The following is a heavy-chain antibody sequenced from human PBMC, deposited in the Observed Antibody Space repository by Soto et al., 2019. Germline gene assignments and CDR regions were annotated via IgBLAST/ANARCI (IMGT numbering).Heavy chain of an antibody. V-gene: IGHV3-11*01. CDR1: GFTFSDYY. J-gene: IGHJ4*02. CDR3: ARDGTEYYGEYYDY. CDR2: IGTRGNTK. D-gene: IGHD4-17*01. Sequence: GGSLRLSCATYGFTFSDYYMSWIRQAPGKGLEWVSYIGTRGNTKYYADSVRGRFTISRDNAKNSLYLQMNSLRADDTAVYYCARDGTEYYGEYYDYWGQGIPVTVSS.